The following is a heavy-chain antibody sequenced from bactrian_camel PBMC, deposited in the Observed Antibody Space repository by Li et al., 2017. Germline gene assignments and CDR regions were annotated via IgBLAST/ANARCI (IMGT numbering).Heavy chain of an antibody. V-gene: IGHV3S25*01. D-gene: IGHD6*01. CDR1: RSTSSSNC. Sequence: QLVESGGGSVQAGGSLRLSCAASRSTSSSNCMGWFRQAPGKEREGVAAIYPAYGGGRSISNYADSAKGRFTISQDTARNIVHLQMNSLKPEDTATYYCAAATQYGGNWFEPRAYKHWGQGTQVTVS. CDR2: IYPAYGGGRSIS. CDR3: AAATQYGGNWFEPRAYKH. J-gene: IGHJ4*01.